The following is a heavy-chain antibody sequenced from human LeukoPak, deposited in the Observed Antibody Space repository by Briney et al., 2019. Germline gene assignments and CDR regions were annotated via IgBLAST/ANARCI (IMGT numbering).Heavy chain of an antibody. CDR2: IYYSGST. Sequence: SETLSLTCTVSGGSISSSSYYWGWIRQPPGKGLEWIGTIYYSGSTYYSPSLKSRLTISVDTSKNQFSLKLSSVTAADYCARGPGLWVVAAENYYYYGMDVWGQGTTVTVSS. D-gene: IGHD2-15*01. CDR3: GLWVVAAENYYYYGMDV. V-gene: IGHV4-39*01. J-gene: IGHJ6*02. CDR1: GGSISSSSYY.